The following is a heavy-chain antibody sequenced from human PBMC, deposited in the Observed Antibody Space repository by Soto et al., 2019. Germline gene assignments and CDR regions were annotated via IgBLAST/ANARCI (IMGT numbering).Heavy chain of an antibody. D-gene: IGHD3-10*01. CDR1: GGSISSYY. CDR3: ARGTYYYGSGSFPIAFDI. J-gene: IGHJ3*02. Sequence: SETLSLTCTVSGGSISSYYWSWIRQPAGKGLEWIGRIYTSGSTNYNPSLKSRVTMSVDTSTNQFSLKLSSVTAADTAVYYCARGTYYYGSGSFPIAFDIWGQGTMVTVSS. CDR2: IYTSGST. V-gene: IGHV4-4*07.